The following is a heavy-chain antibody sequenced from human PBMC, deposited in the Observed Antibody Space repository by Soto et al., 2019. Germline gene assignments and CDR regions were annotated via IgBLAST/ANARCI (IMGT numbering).Heavy chain of an antibody. CDR3: ARSSSRSGCDY. J-gene: IGHJ4*02. Sequence: SQTLSLTCAISVDSVSSNSAAWNWIRLCPSRGLEWLGRTYYRSKWFSGYALSVKSRITINPDTSKNQFSLQLNSVTPEDTAVYYCARSSSRSGCDYWGQGTLVTLSS. CDR2: TYYRSKWFS. D-gene: IGHD6-19*01. V-gene: IGHV6-1*01. CDR1: VDSVSSNSAA.